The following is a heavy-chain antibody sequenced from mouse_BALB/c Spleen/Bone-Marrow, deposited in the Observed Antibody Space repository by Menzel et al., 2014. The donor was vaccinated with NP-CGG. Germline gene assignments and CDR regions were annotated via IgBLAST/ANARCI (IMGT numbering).Heavy chain of an antibody. V-gene: IGHV5-6-3*01. Sequence: ESGGGLVQPGGSLKLSCAASGFTFSSYGMSWGRQTPDKRLEVVASINSNGGSTYYPDSVKGRFTISRDNAKNTLSLPMSSLKSEYTAMYFCARGNYGNYVDYFDYWGQGTTLTISS. CDR3: ARGNYGNYVDYFDY. CDR2: INSNGGST. J-gene: IGHJ2*01. CDR1: GFTFSSYG. D-gene: IGHD2-1*01.